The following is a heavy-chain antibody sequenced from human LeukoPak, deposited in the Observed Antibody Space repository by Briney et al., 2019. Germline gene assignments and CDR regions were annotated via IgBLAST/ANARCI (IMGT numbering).Heavy chain of an antibody. CDR2: INTNTGNP. CDR3: ARPDYDSSGYYYMNAFDI. CDR1: GYTFTGYY. V-gene: IGHV7-4-1*02. D-gene: IGHD3-22*01. J-gene: IGHJ3*02. Sequence: ASVKVSCKASGYTFTGYYMHWVRQAPGQGLEWMGWINTNTGNPTYAQGFTGRFVFSLDTSVSTAYLQISSLKAEDTAVYYCARPDYDSSGYYYMNAFDIWGQGTMVTVSS.